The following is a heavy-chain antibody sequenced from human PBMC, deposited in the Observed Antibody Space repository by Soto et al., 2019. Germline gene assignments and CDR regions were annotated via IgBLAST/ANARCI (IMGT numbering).Heavy chain of an antibody. CDR1: GGSFSGYY. V-gene: IGHV4-34*01. CDR3: ARDMGRGSGDYGMDV. Sequence: QVQLQQWGAGLLKPSETLSLTCAVYGGSFSGYYWSWIRQPPGKGLEWIGEINHSGSTNYNPSLKSRVTISVDTSKNQFSLKLSSVTAADTAVYYWARDMGRGSGDYGMDVWGQGTTVTVSS. J-gene: IGHJ6*02. D-gene: IGHD3-10*01. CDR2: INHSGST.